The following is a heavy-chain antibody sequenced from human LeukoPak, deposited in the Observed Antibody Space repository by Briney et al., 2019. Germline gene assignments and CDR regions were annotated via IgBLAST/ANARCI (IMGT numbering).Heavy chain of an antibody. CDR2: ISGSGGRT. CDR1: GFAFSSYG. D-gene: IGHD2-15*01. CDR3: AKAPVTSCRGAFCYPFDY. Sequence: GGSLRLSCAASGFAFSSYGMSWVRQAPGKGLELVSGISGSGGRTFYADSVKGRFTISRDNSKNTLYLQMNSLRAEDAAVYYCAKAPVTSCRGAFCYPFDYWGQGTLVTVSS. V-gene: IGHV3-23*01. J-gene: IGHJ4*02.